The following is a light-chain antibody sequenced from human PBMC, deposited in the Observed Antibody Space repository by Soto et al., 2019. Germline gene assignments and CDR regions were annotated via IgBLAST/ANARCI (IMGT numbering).Light chain of an antibody. V-gene: IGKV1-33*01. CDR2: DAS. J-gene: IGKJ3*01. CDR3: QQYEDLPLS. CDR1: QDISNY. Sequence: DIQMTQSPSSLSASVGDRVTITCQASQDISNYLNWYQHKPGKPPKLLIYDASNLETGVPSRFSGSGSGTDFTFTISSLQTEDVATYYCQQYEDLPLSFGPGTKVDIQ.